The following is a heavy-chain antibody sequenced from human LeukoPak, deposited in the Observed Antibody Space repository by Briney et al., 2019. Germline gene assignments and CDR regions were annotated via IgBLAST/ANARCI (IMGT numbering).Heavy chain of an antibody. CDR3: ARTVPGAPKYYYYYMDV. D-gene: IGHD3-10*01. CDR2: IYYSGST. Sequence: SQTLSLTCTVSGGSISSDGYYWSWIRQHPGKGLEWIGYIYYSGSTYYNPSLKSRVTISVDTSKNQFSLKLSSVTAADTAVYYCARTVPGAPKYYYYYMDVWGKGTTVTVSS. J-gene: IGHJ6*03. V-gene: IGHV4-31*03. CDR1: GGSISSDGYY.